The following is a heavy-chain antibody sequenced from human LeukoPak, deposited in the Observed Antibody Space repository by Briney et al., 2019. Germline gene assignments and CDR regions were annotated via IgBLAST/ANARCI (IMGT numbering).Heavy chain of an antibody. J-gene: IGHJ4*02. CDR1: GYTFTGYY. Sequence: ASVKVSCKASGYTFTGYYMHWVRQAPGQGLEWMGWINPNSGGTNYAQKFQGRVTMTRDTSISTGYMELTSLRPEDTAMYYCARGSSGYYYVPDYWGQGTLVTVSS. V-gene: IGHV1-2*02. CDR2: INPNSGGT. CDR3: ARGSSGYYYVPDY. D-gene: IGHD3-22*01.